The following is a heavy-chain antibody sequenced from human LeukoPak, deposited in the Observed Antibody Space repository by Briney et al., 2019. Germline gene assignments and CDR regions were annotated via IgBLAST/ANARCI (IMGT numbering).Heavy chain of an antibody. D-gene: IGHD6-19*01. Sequence: SETLSLTCTVSGGSISSGSYYWSWIRQPPGKGLEWIGEINHSGSTNYNPSLKSRVTISVDTSKNQFSLKLSSVTAADTAVYYCARVSPVRYSSGRSPSRYYYYMDVWGKGTTVTVSS. J-gene: IGHJ6*03. CDR3: ARVSPVRYSSGRSPSRYYYYMDV. V-gene: IGHV4-39*07. CDR1: GGSISSGSYY. CDR2: INHSGST.